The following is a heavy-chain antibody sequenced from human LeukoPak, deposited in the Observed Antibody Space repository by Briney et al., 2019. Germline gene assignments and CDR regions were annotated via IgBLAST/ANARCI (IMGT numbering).Heavy chain of an antibody. CDR2: FYYSGT. CDR1: GDSTSNSIYH. CDR3: TRVSYYGTQPPD. J-gene: IGHJ4*02. Sequence: PSETLSLTCTVSGDSTSNSIYHWGWIRQPPGKGLEWIGNFYYSGTNYNPSLESRVTISVDTSNNQFSLSVSSVTAADTAVYYCTRVSYYGTQPPDWGQGTLVTVSS. V-gene: IGHV4-61*05. D-gene: IGHD3-10*01.